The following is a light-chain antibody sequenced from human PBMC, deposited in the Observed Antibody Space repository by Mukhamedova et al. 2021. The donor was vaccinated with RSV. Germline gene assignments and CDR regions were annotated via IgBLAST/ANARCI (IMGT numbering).Light chain of an antibody. CDR2: DVS. Sequence: ISCSGTSSDAGSYNYVSWYQQHPGKAPKLMIYDVSNRPSGVSDRFSGSKSGNTASLTISWLQAEDEADYYCSSYRSPGAFVFGT. CDR1: SSDAGSYNY. J-gene: IGLJ1*01. V-gene: IGLV2-14*03. CDR3: SSYRSPGAFV.